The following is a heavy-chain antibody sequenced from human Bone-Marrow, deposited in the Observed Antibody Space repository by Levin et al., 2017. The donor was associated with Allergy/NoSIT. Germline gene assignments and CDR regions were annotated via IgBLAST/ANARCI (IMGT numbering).Heavy chain of an antibody. Sequence: SETLSLTCAVSGDSLTRGNNYWSWIRQYPGKGLEWIGFISYSGHAHYNPSLKSRLSMSLDTSKNQFSLSLTSVTVADTAVYYCARDECAWFGECYGMDDWGQGTTVIVSS. CDR3: ARDECAWFGECYGMDD. J-gene: IGHJ6*02. CDR2: ISYSGHA. V-gene: IGHV4-31*11. CDR1: GDSLTRGNNY. D-gene: IGHD3-10*01.